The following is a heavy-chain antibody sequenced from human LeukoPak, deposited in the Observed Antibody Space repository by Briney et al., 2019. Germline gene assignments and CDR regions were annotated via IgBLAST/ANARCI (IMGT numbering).Heavy chain of an antibody. CDR2: ISYDGSNK. V-gene: IGHV3-30-3*01. CDR3: ARDVMTTPAYYFDY. D-gene: IGHD4-4*01. CDR1: GFTFSSYA. J-gene: IGHJ4*02. Sequence: TGGSLRLSCAASGFTFSSYAMHWVRQAPGKGLEWVAVISYDGSNKYYADSVKGRFTISRDNSKNTLYLQMNSLRAEDTAVYYCARDVMTTPAYYFDYWGQGTLVTVSS.